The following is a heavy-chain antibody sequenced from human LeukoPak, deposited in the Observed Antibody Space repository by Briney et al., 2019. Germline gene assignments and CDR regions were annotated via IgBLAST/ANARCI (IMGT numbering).Heavy chain of an antibody. CDR3: ARGTAMVRYYYGMDV. CDR2: IYYSGST. J-gene: IGHJ6*02. CDR1: GGSISSGGYY. V-gene: IGHV4-31*03. Sequence: SQTLSLTCTVSGGSISSGGYYWSWIRQHPGKGLEWIGYIYYSGSTYYNPSLKSRVTISVDTSKNQFSLELSSVTAADTAVYYCARGTAMVRYYYGMDVWGQGTTVTVSS. D-gene: IGHD5-18*01.